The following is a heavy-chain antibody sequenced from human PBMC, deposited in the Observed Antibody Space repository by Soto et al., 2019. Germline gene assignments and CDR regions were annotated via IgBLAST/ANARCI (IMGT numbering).Heavy chain of an antibody. D-gene: IGHD6-6*01. J-gene: IGHJ1*01. V-gene: IGHV1-69*13. CDR2: IIPFLDSA. CDR3: ARDMSSEY. Sequence: SVKVSCKTSGGTFSRSAISWVRQAPGQGLEWMGGIIPFLDSATYAQKFQGRLTITADESATTAYMELTSLKSDDTALYYCARDMSSEYWGPGTPVTVFS. CDR1: GGTFSRSA.